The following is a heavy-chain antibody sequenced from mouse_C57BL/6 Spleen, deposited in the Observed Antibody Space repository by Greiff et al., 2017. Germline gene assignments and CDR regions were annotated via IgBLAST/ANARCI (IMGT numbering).Heavy chain of an antibody. D-gene: IGHD1-1*01. CDR2: ISYDGSN. CDR3: AILYYYFVY. J-gene: IGHJ2*01. V-gene: IGHV3-6*01. Sequence: EVKLQESGPGLVKPSQSLSLTCSVTGYSITSGYYWNWIRQFPGNKLEWMGYISYDGSNNYNPSLKNRISINRDTSKNQFFLKLNSVTTEDTATYYSAILYYYFVYWGQGTTLTVSS. CDR1: GYSITSGYY.